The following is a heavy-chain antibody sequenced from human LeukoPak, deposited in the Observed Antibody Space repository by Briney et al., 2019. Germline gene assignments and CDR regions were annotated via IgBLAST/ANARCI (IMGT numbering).Heavy chain of an antibody. D-gene: IGHD5-24*01. CDR1: GGSFSGYY. Sequence: PSETLSLTCAVYGGSFSGYYWSWIRQPPGKGLEWIGEINHSGSTNYNPSLKSRVTISVDTSKNQFSLKLSSVTAADTAVYYCARGVEMATILGGYYYYYYMDVWGKGTTVTVSS. CDR2: INHSGST. CDR3: ARGVEMATILGGYYYYYYMDV. V-gene: IGHV4-34*01. J-gene: IGHJ6*03.